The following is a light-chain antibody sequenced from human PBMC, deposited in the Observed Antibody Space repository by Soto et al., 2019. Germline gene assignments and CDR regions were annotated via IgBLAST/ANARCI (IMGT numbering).Light chain of an antibody. J-gene: IGKJ2*01. V-gene: IGKV3-15*01. CDR1: KNININ. CDR3: QQYNNWPPYT. CDR2: GAS. Sequence: EIVMTQSPATLSVSPGERATLSCRASKNININLAWYQQKPGQAPRLLIYGASTRATGIPARFSGSGSGTEFTLTISSLQSEDFAVYYCQQYNNWPPYTFGQGTKLEIK.